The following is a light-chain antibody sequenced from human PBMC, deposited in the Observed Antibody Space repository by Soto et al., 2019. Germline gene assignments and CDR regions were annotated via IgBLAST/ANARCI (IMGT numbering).Light chain of an antibody. V-gene: IGLV2-14*03. Sequence: QSALTQPASMSGSPGQSITISCTGTSTDIGYYNYVSWYQQHPGKAPKLVIYAVTNRPSGISIRFSGSKSGNTAYLTISGLQADDEAVYYCTSYTRSRSFDVFGGGTKLTVL. J-gene: IGLJ3*02. CDR2: AVT. CDR1: STDIGYYNY. CDR3: TSYTRSRSFDV.